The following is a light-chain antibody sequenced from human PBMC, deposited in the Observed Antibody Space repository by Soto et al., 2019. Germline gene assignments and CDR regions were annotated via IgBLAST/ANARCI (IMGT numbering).Light chain of an antibody. CDR3: GTWDSSRKGPYV. V-gene: IGLV1-51*01. CDR1: SSTIGSNY. Sequence: QSVLTQPPSVSVAAGQTATISCSGSSSTIGSNYVSWFQQLPGTAPKLLIYDNNRRPSGIPDRFSGSKSGTSATLDITGLQTGDEADYFCGTWDSSRKGPYVFGSGTKLTVL. J-gene: IGLJ1*01. CDR2: DNN.